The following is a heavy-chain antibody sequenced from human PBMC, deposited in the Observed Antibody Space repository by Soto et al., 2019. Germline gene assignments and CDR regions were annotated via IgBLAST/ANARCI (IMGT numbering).Heavy chain of an antibody. V-gene: IGHV3-33*01. J-gene: IGHJ4*02. CDR3: ARGGGYDSFDF. CDR2: IDYNEINQ. CDR1: GFTFSNYG. D-gene: IGHD2-15*01. Sequence: PGGSLRLSCVASGFTFSNYGMHWVRQAPGKGLEWVAGIDYNEINQYYIDPVKGRFTISRDQSKNTLYLQMNSLRAADKAVYYCARGGGYDSFDFWGQGIQVTVSS.